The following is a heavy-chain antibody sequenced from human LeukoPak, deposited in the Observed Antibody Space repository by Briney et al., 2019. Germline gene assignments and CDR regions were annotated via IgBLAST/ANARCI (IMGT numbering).Heavy chain of an antibody. CDR1: GGSISSYY. CDR2: IYYSGST. D-gene: IGHD2-15*01. V-gene: IGHV4-59*01. Sequence: SETLSLTCTVSGGSISSYYWSWIRQPPGKGLEWIGYIYYSGSTNYSPSLKSRVTISVDTSKNQFSLKLSSVTAADTAVYYCARVPDIRGYYYYMDVWGKGTTVTVSS. J-gene: IGHJ6*03. CDR3: ARVPDIRGYYYYMDV.